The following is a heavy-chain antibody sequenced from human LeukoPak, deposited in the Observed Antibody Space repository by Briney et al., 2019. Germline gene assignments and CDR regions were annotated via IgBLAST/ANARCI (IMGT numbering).Heavy chain of an antibody. V-gene: IGHV3-21*01. J-gene: IGHJ4*02. Sequence: GGSLRLSCAASGFTFSSYSMNWVRQAPGKGLEWVSSISSSSSYIYYADSVKGRFTISRDNAKNSLYLQMNSLRAEDTAVYYCARHAGLRFLEWLLPTDCWGEGTVVTVSS. D-gene: IGHD3-3*01. CDR2: ISSSSSYI. CDR1: GFTFSSYS. CDR3: ARHAGLRFLEWLLPTDC.